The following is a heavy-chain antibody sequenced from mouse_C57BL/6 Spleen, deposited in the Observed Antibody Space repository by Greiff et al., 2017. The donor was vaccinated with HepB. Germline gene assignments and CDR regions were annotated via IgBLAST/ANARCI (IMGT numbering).Heavy chain of an antibody. Sequence: EVQLQQSGPELVKPGASVKIPCKASGYTFTDYNMDWVKQSHGKSLEWIGDINPNNGGTIYNQKFKGKATLTADKSSSTAYMELRSLTSEDTAVYYCARGNWNFDYWGQGTTLTVSS. D-gene: IGHD4-1*01. CDR1: GYTFTDYN. CDR2: INPNNGGT. J-gene: IGHJ2*01. CDR3: ARGNWNFDY. V-gene: IGHV1-18*01.